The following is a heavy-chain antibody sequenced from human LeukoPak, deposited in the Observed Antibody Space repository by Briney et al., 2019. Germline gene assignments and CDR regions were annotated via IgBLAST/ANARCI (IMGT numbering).Heavy chain of an antibody. CDR2: INHSGST. V-gene: IGHV4-34*01. CDR1: GGSFSGSY. CDR3: ARGPVSSAAAGGGDFDY. J-gene: IGHJ4*02. Sequence: MPSETLSLTCAVYGGSFSGSYWSWIRQPPGKGLEWIGEINHSGSTNYNPSLKSRVTISVDTSKNQFSLKLSSVTAADTAVYYCARGPVSSAAAGGGDFDYWGRGTLVTVSS. D-gene: IGHD6-13*01.